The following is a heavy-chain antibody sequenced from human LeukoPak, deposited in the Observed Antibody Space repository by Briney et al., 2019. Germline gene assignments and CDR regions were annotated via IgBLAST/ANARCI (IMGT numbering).Heavy chain of an antibody. Sequence: ASVKVSCKASGYTFTSYDINWVRQATGQGLEWMGWMNPNSGNTGYAQKFQGRVTMTRNTSISTAYMELSSLRSEDTAVYYCARERGEDIVVVPAAEYYYYYYMGVWGKGTTVTVSS. CDR2: MNPNSGNT. CDR1: GYTFTSYD. CDR3: ARERGEDIVVVPAAEYYYYYYMGV. J-gene: IGHJ6*03. V-gene: IGHV1-8*01. D-gene: IGHD2-2*01.